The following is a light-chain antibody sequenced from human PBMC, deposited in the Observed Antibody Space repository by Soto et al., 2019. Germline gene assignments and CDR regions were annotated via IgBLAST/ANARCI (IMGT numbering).Light chain of an antibody. J-gene: IGKJ4*01. CDR3: QQYNSYPRT. CDR1: QSISSW. CDR2: KAS. Sequence: DIQMTQSPSTLSASVGDRVTITCRASQSISSWLAWYQQKPGKAPKLLIYKASSLESGVPSRFSGSGSGTEFTLTISSLQPDDFATYYCQQYNSYPRTVXGVTKVDIK. V-gene: IGKV1-5*03.